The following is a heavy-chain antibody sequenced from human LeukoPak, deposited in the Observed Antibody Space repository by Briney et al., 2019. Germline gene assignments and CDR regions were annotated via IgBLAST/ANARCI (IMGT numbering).Heavy chain of an antibody. V-gene: IGHV3-11*06. CDR3: ARVLGSGWFFDY. J-gene: IGHJ4*02. CDR2: ISSSSSYT. D-gene: IGHD6-19*01. Sequence: GGSLRLSCAASGFTFSDYYMSWIRQAPGKGLEWVSYISSSSSYTNYADSVKGRFTISRDNAKNSLYLQMNSLRAEDTAVYYCARVLGSGWFFDYWGQGTPVTVSS. CDR1: GFTFSDYY.